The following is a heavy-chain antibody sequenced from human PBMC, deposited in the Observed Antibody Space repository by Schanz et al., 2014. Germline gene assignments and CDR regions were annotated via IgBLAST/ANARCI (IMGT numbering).Heavy chain of an antibody. D-gene: IGHD6-19*01. J-gene: IGHJ4*02. CDR2: TNGDGTNA. CDR3: AKLSSSGRLAGYFDY. Sequence: QVQMVESGGGVVQPGRSLRLSCAASGFAFSVYGMHWVRQVPGKGLEWVSCTNGDGTNAKYADSVKGRFTISRDNAKNTLYLQMSSLRAEDTAIYYCAKLSSSGRLAGYFDYWGQGALVTVSS. V-gene: IGHV3-33*03. CDR1: GFAFSVYG.